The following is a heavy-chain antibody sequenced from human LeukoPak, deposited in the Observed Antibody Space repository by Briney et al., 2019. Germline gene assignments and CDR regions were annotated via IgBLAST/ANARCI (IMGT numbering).Heavy chain of an antibody. CDR1: GFIFSHHG. CDR3: AELGLTMIGGV. CDR2: ISSSGSTI. Sequence: GGSLRLSCATSGFIFSHHGMNWVRQAPGKGLEWVSYISSSGSTIYYADSVKGRFTISRDNAKNSLYLQMNSLRAEDTAVYYCAELGLTMIGGVWGKGTTVTISS. D-gene: IGHD3-10*02. V-gene: IGHV3-48*04. J-gene: IGHJ6*04.